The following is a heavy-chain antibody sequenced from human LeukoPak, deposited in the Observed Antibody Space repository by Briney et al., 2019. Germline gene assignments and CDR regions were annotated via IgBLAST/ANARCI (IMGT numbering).Heavy chain of an antibody. CDR2: ISSSSIYT. CDR1: GFTFSDYY. J-gene: IGHJ4*02. D-gene: IGHD6-19*01. V-gene: IGHV3-11*06. CDR3: ARHSSGWYYFDY. Sequence: GGSLRLSCAASGFTFSDYYMTWIRQAPGKGLEWVSYISSSSIYTNYADSVKGRFTISRDNAKNSLSLQMNSLRAEDTAVYYCARHSSGWYYFDYWGQGTLVTVSS.